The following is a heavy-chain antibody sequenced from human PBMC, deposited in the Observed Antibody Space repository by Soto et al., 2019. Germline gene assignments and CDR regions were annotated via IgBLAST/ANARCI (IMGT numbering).Heavy chain of an antibody. V-gene: IGHV3-23*01. J-gene: IGHJ4*02. Sequence: EVQLLESGGGLVQPGGSLRLSCAASGFTFSSYAMSWVRQAPGKGLEWVSAISGSGGSTDYADSVKGRFTISRDNSKNTRYLQMNSLRAEDTAVYDWAKDLRVFDYWGQGTLVTVSS. CDR2: ISGSGGST. CDR3: AKDLRVFDY. CDR1: GFTFSSYA.